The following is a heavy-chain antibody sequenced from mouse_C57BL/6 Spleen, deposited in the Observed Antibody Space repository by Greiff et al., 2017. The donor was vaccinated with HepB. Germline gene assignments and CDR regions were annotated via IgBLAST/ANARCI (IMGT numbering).Heavy chain of an antibody. V-gene: IGHV7-3*01. Sequence: EVKVVESGGGLVQPGGSLSLSCAASGFTFTDYYMSWVRQPPGKALEWLGFIRNKANGYTTEYSASVKGRFTISRDNSQSILYLQMNALRAEDSATYYCARYRGLRREGMDYWGQGTSVTVSS. D-gene: IGHD2-4*01. CDR2: IRNKANGYTT. CDR1: GFTFTDYY. J-gene: IGHJ4*01. CDR3: ARYRGLRREGMDY.